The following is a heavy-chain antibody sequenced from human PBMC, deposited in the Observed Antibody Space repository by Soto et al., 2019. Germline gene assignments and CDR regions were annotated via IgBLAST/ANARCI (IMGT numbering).Heavy chain of an antibody. J-gene: IGHJ4*01. CDR1: GFSFSSYE. D-gene: IGHD2-8*01. V-gene: IGHV3-48*03. Sequence: DVQLVESGGGLVQPGGSLRLSCAASGFSFSSYEMSWVRQAPGKGLEWVSYISYSGSPTGYADSVKGRFVISRDNAKNSLYLQMNSLRAEDTAVYYCVRDRSLMVPTSIDYWGHGTLVTVSS. CDR2: ISYSGSPT. CDR3: VRDRSLMVPTSIDY.